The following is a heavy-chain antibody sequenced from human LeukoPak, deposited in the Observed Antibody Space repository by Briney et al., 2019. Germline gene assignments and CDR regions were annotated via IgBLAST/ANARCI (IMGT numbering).Heavy chain of an antibody. CDR2: ISSSSSTI. D-gene: IGHD3-10*01. CDR3: ARDGITMVRGVMNYFDY. Sequence: GGSLRLSCAASGFTFSSYSMNWVRQAPGKGLEWVSYISSSSSTIYYADSAKGRFTISRDNAKNSLYLQMNSLRAEDTAVYYCARDGITMVRGVMNYFDYWGQGTLVTVSS. CDR1: GFTFSSYS. J-gene: IGHJ4*02. V-gene: IGHV3-48*01.